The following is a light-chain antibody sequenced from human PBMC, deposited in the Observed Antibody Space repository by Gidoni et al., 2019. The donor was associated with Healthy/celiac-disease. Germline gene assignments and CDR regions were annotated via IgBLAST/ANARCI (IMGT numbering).Light chain of an antibody. Sequence: DIQMTQSPSSLSTSVGDRVTITCRASQCISNYLAWYQQKPGKVPKLLIYAASTLQSGVPSRFSGSRAGTDVTLTIISLQPDDVATYYCQKYNSAPLFTFGPGTKVDIK. V-gene: IGKV1-27*01. CDR1: QCISNY. CDR3: QKYNSAPLFT. J-gene: IGKJ3*01. CDR2: AAS.